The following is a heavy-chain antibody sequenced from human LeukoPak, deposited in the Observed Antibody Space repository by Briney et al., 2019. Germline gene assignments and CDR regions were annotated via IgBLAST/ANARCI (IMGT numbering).Heavy chain of an antibody. J-gene: IGHJ3*02. Sequence: GGSLRLSCAASGFTFSSSAMSWVRQAPGKGLEWVSVIGRGGDSRDYADSVKGRFTTSRDNAKNALHLQMNSLTAEDTAVYYCVLDLFSSFAFDIWGQGTMVTVSS. D-gene: IGHD3/OR15-3a*01. V-gene: IGHV3-23*01. CDR2: IGRGGDSR. CDR1: GFTFSSSA. CDR3: VLDLFSSFAFDI.